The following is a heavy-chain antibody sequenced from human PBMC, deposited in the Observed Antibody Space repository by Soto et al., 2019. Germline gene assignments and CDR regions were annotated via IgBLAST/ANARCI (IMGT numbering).Heavy chain of an antibody. V-gene: IGHV3-30-3*01. J-gene: IGHJ1*01. CDR1: GFTFSSYA. CDR2: ISYDGSNK. D-gene: IGHD3-22*01. CDR3: ARDLGYDSSGYYWNFQH. Sequence: GGSLRLSCAASGFTFSSYAMHWVRRAPGKGLEWVAVISYDGSNKYYADSVKGRFTISRDNSKNTLYLQMNSLRAEDTAVYYCARDLGYDSSGYYWNFQHWGQGTLVTVSS.